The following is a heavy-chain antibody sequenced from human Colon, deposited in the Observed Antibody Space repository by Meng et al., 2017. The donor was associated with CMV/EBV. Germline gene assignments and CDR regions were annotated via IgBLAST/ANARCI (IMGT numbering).Heavy chain of an antibody. CDR2: INTLENSI. J-gene: IGHJ6*02. CDR1: GFTLSNYE. Sequence: GGSLRLSCVASGFTLSNYEMNWVRQAPGKGLEWVAYINTLENSIFYADSVKGRFTISRDNAKNSLHLQMNSLRVEDSAIYYCARTPGSSPAGGDGMDVWGQGTTVTVSS. V-gene: IGHV3-48*03. D-gene: IGHD6-13*01. CDR3: ARTPGSSPAGGDGMDV.